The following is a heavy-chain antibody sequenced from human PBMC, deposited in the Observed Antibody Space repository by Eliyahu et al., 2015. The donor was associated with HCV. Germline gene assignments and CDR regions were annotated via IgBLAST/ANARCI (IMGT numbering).Heavy chain of an antibody. Sequence: LQLQESGPGLVKPSETLSLTCTVSGXSXSSSSYYWGWIRQPPGKGLEWIGSIYYSGSTYYNPSLKSRVTISVDTSKNQFSLKLSSVTAADTAVYYCARDGRQLVQGGSYYYYGMDVWGQGTTVTVSS. D-gene: IGHD6-13*01. J-gene: IGHJ6*02. CDR2: IYYSGST. CDR3: ARDGRQLVQGGSYYYYGMDV. CDR1: GXSXSSSSYY. V-gene: IGHV4-39*07.